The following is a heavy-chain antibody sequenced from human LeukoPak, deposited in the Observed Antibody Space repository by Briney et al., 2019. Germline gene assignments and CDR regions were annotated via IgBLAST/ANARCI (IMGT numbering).Heavy chain of an antibody. J-gene: IGHJ5*02. CDR1: GYTFTTYD. V-gene: IGHV1-8*01. Sequence: ASVKVSCKASGYTFTTYDINWVRQATGRGLEWMGWMSPNNGHTGYAQKFQGRVTMTRDTSINTAYMELSSLTSEDTAVYYCARNPYGTGHFDPWGQGSLVTDSS. CDR2: MSPNNGHT. CDR3: ARNPYGTGHFDP. D-gene: IGHD2-8*02.